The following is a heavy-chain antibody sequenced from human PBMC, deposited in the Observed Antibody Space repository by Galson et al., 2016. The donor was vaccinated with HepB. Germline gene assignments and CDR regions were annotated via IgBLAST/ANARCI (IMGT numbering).Heavy chain of an antibody. D-gene: IGHD2-21*01. J-gene: IGHJ6*02. CDR1: GFTFDDYA. V-gene: IGHV3-9*01. Sequence: SLRLSCAASGFTFDDYAMNWVRLAPGKGLELVAVISWNRSDKHYADSGRGRFTVSRDNTKNTLYLQMNSLRAEDTAMYYCAKDLSEFHFYCVDVWGQGTLVTVSS. CDR3: AKDLSEFHFYCVDV. CDR2: ISWNRSDK.